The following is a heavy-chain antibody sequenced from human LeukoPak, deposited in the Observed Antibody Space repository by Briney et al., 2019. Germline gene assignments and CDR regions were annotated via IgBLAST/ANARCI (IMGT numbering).Heavy chain of an antibody. V-gene: IGHV4-59*01. CDR2: IYYSGST. CDR3: ARGHKGVAPGY. Sequence: SETLSLTCTVSGGSISSYYWSWIRQPPGKGLEWIGYIYYSGSTNYSPSLKSRVTISVDTSKNQFSLKLSSVTAADTAVYYCARGHKGVAPGYWGQGTLVTVSS. J-gene: IGHJ4*02. CDR1: GGSISSYY. D-gene: IGHD3-3*01.